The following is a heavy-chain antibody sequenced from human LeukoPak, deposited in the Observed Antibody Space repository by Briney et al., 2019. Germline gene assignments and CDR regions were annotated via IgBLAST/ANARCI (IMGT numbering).Heavy chain of an antibody. Sequence: ASVKVSCKASGGTFSSYAISWVRQAPGQGLEWMGWISAYNGNTNYAQKLQGRVTMTTDTSTSTAYMELRSLRSDDTAVYYCARDRDCSSTSCYGDYWGQGTLVTVSS. CDR2: ISAYNGNT. CDR1: GGTFSSYA. D-gene: IGHD2-2*01. CDR3: ARDRDCSSTSCYGDY. V-gene: IGHV1-18*01. J-gene: IGHJ4*02.